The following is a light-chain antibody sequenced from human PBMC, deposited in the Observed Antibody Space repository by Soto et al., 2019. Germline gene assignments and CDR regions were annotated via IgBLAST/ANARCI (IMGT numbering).Light chain of an antibody. Sequence: DNQMSLSPSTLSASQRDRLTITCRASQSINAWLAWYQQKPGKAPKLLIYDVSTLDSGVPSRFSGSASGTEFTLTISSLESDDFATYYCQQYHRYSTFGQGTKVDI. CDR1: QSINAW. CDR3: QQYHRYST. J-gene: IGKJ1*01. V-gene: IGKV1-5*01. CDR2: DVS.